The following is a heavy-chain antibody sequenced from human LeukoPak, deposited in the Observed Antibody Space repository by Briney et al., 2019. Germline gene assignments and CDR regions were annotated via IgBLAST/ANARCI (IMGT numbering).Heavy chain of an antibody. CDR1: GCTVSSNY. J-gene: IGHJ4*02. CDR3: VYDVAGTPIFAY. CDR2: IDSGGTT. V-gene: IGHV3-66*01. Sequence: GGSLRLSCAASGCTVSSNYMIRVRQAPGKGLEWVSVIDSGGTTYYADSVKGRFTISSDNSKNTLYLQMNSLRAERTAGYYLVYDVAGTPIFAYWGQGGLVSVSS. D-gene: IGHD6-19*01.